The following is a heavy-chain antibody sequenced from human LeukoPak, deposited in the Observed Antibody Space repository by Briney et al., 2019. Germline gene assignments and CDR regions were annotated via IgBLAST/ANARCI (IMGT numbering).Heavy chain of an antibody. J-gene: IGHJ5*02. V-gene: IGHV1-69*05. CDR3: ARDRWVRLTTSGNWFDP. CDR2: IIPIFGTA. Sequence: SVKVSCKASGGTFSSYAISWVRQAPGQGLEWMGGIIPIFGTANYAQKFQGRVTITTDESTSTAYMELSSPRSEDTAVYYCARDRWVRLTTSGNWFDPWGQGTLVTVSS. D-gene: IGHD3-22*01. CDR1: GGTFSSYA.